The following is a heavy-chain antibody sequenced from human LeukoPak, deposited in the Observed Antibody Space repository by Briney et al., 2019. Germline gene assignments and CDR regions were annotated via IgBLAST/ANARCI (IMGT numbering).Heavy chain of an antibody. CDR3: ARDQVYGGRRAFDI. J-gene: IGHJ3*02. Sequence: SETLSLTCTVSGGSISSYYWSWIRQPPGKGLEWIGYIYYSGGTNYNPSLKSRVTTSVDTSKNQFSLKLSSVTAADTAVYYCARDQVYGGRRAFDIWGQGTMVTVSS. V-gene: IGHV4-59*12. CDR2: IYYSGGT. CDR1: GGSISSYY. D-gene: IGHD5/OR15-5a*01.